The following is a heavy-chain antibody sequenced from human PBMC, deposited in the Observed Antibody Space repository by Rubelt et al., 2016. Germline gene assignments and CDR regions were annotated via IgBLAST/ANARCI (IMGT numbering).Heavy chain of an antibody. CDR3: ARDQIATAGTWD. Sequence: VQLVESGGGLVQPGGSLRLSCEASGFTFSSYNMNWVRQAPGKGLEWVAVIWYAGSNKYYADPGKGRFTFSRDNSKNTLYLQLNSLRAGDTAVYYCARDQIATAGTWDWGQGTLVTVSS. CDR2: IWYAGSNK. V-gene: IGHV3-33*08. J-gene: IGHJ4*02. D-gene: IGHD6-13*01. CDR1: GFTFSSYN.